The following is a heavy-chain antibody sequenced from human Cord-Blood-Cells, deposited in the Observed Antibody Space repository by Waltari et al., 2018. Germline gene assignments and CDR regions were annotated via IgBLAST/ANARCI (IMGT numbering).Heavy chain of an antibody. CDR2: INHSGST. Sequence: QVQLQQWGAGLLKPSETLSLTCAGYGGSFSGYYWSWIRQPPGKGLEWIGEINHSGSTNYNPSLKSRVTISVDTSKNQFSLKLSSVTAADTAVYNCAAGDAFDIWGQGTMVTVSS. D-gene: IGHD6-13*01. V-gene: IGHV4-34*01. J-gene: IGHJ3*02. CDR3: AAGDAFDI. CDR1: GGSFSGYY.